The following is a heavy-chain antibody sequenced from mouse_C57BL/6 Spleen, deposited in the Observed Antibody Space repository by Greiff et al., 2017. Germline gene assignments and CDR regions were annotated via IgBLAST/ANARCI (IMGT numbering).Heavy chain of an antibody. CDR2: INPSNGGT. Sequence: QVQLQQPGTELVKPGASVKLSCKASGYTFTSYWMHWVKQRPGQGLEWIGNINPSNGGTNYNEKFKSKATLAVDKASSTAYMQISSLTSEDSAVYYCARGGDYDGTGFAYWGQGTLVTVSA. J-gene: IGHJ3*01. CDR3: ARGGDYDGTGFAY. D-gene: IGHD2-4*01. V-gene: IGHV1-53*01. CDR1: GYTFTSYW.